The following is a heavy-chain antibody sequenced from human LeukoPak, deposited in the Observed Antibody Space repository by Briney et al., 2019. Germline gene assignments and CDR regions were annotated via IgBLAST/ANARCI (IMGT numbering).Heavy chain of an antibody. CDR2: ISGSGGST. CDR3: AISYSTKFRFDY. V-gene: IGHV3-23*01. CDR1: GFTFSSYA. D-gene: IGHD1-26*01. Sequence: GGSLRLSCAASGFTFSSYAMSWDRQAPGKGLEWVSAISGSGGSTYYADSVKGRFTISRDNSKNTLYLQMNSLRAEDTALYYCAISYSTKFRFDYWGQGTLVTVSS. J-gene: IGHJ4*02.